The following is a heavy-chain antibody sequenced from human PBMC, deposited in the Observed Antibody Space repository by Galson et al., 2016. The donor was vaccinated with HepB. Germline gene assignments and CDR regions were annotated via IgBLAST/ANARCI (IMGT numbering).Heavy chain of an antibody. CDR3: ARQVGATHDH. Sequence: QSGAEVKKPGESLTISCQGSGHSFAKYWIVWVRQMPGKGLEWMGIIYPGDSDTTYSPSFQGQVTISADKSISTAYLQWSSLKASDTAMYYCARQVGATHDHWGQGTLVTVSS. D-gene: IGHD1-26*01. V-gene: IGHV5-51*01. CDR1: GHSFAKYW. CDR2: IYPGDSDT. J-gene: IGHJ4*02.